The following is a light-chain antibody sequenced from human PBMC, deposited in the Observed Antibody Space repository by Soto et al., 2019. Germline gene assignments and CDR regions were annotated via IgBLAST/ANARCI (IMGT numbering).Light chain of an antibody. J-gene: IGKJ1*01. CDR3: QQYNDWPPWT. Sequence: EIVMTQSPATLSVSPGERATLSSRASQSVSNNLAWFQHKPGQAPRLLIYGASARATGIPARFSGSGSGTEFTLTISSLQSEEFAVYYCQQYNDWPPWTFGQGTKVEIK. V-gene: IGKV3-15*01. CDR1: QSVSNN. CDR2: GAS.